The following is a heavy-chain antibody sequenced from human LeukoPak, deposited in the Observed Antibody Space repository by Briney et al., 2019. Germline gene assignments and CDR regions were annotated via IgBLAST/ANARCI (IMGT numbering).Heavy chain of an antibody. D-gene: IGHD6-13*01. CDR3: ARVVAAAGTPWGSFDP. J-gene: IGHJ5*02. CDR2: INPNSGGT. V-gene: IGHV1-2*02. CDR1: GYTFTGYY. Sequence: EASVKVSCKASGYTFTGYYMHWVRQAPGQGLEWMGWINPNSGGTNYAQKFQGRVTMTRDTSISTAYMELSRLRSDDTAVYYCARVVAAAGTPWGSFDPWGQGTLVTVSS.